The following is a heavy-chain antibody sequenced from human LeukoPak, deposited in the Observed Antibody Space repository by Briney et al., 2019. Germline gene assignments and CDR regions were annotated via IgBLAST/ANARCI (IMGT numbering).Heavy chain of an antibody. V-gene: IGHV3-23*01. CDR2: ISGSGGST. CDR3: AKADDFWSGYSSNFDY. CDR1: GFTVSSNY. J-gene: IGHJ4*02. D-gene: IGHD3-3*01. Sequence: GGSLRLSCAASGFTVSSNYMSWVRQAPGKGLEWVSAISGSGGSTYYADSVKGRFTISRDNSKNTLYLQMNSLRAEDTAVYYCAKADDFWSGYSSNFDYWGQGTLVTVSS.